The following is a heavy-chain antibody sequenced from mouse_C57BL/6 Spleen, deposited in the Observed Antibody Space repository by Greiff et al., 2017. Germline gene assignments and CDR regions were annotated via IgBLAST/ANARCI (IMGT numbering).Heavy chain of an antibody. J-gene: IGHJ2*01. D-gene: IGHD1-1*01. CDR3: ARELITTVVAFDC. CDR2: IDPSDSET. V-gene: IGHV1-52*01. Sequence: VQLQQPGAELVRPGSSVKLSCKASGYTFTSYWMHWVKQRPIQGLEWIGNIDPSDSETHYNQKFKDKATLTVDKSSSTAYMQLSSLTSEDSAVYYCARELITTVVAFDCWGQGTTLTVSS. CDR1: GYTFTSYW.